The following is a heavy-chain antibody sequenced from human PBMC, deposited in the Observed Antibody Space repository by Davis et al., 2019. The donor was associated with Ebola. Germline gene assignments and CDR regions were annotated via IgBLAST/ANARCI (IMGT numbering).Heavy chain of an antibody. CDR1: GFTFSSYG. CDR3: AKDSHRNIVVVVAASYYGMDV. J-gene: IGHJ6*02. D-gene: IGHD2-15*01. Sequence: GESLKISCAASGFTFSSYGMHWVRQAPGKGLEWVAFIRYDGSNKYYADSVKGRFTISRDNSKNTLYLQMNSLRAEDTAVYYCAKDSHRNIVVVVAASYYGMDVWGQGTTVTVSS. V-gene: IGHV3-30*02. CDR2: IRYDGSNK.